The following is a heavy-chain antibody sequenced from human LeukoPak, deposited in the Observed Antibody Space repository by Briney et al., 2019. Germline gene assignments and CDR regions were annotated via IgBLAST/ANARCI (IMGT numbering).Heavy chain of an antibody. CDR2: IKQDGSEK. V-gene: IGHV3-7*03. CDR1: GFTFSTYW. D-gene: IGHD6-19*01. J-gene: IGHJ3*02. Sequence: SGGSLRLSCAASGFTFSTYWMSWVRQAPGKGLEWVANIKQDGSEKYYVDSVKGRFTISRGNAKNSLYLQMNSLRAEDTAVYYCARGSSGVAFDIWGQGTMVTVSS. CDR3: ARGSSGVAFDI.